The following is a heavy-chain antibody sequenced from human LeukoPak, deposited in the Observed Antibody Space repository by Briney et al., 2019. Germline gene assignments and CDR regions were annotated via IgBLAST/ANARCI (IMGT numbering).Heavy chain of an antibody. Sequence: SETLSLTCTVSGGSISGYYWSWIRQSPGKGLECIGYIFYSGSTNYNPSLMSRVTISVDMSKNQFSLKLTSVTAADTAVYYCARFSGGTIYYFDYWGQGTLVTVSS. CDR1: GGSISGYY. CDR3: ARFSGGTIYYFDY. CDR2: IFYSGST. V-gene: IGHV4-59*01. J-gene: IGHJ4*02. D-gene: IGHD2-15*01.